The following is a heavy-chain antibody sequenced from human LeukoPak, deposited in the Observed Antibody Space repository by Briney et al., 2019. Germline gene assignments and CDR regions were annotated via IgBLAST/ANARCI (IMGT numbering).Heavy chain of an antibody. V-gene: IGHV4-61*02. CDR2: ISSSGCT. CDR1: LVSISSENDC. Sequence: SETLPLTCTVSLVSISSENDCWSWIRQPAGKGLEWIGRISSSGCTNYNPPRKSRIAFLVDPSQNHSSLTHDYADTAGTAVYFRARWNRRRGWFDPWGQGTLVTVPS. CDR3: ARWNRRRGWFDP. D-gene: IGHD1-1*01. J-gene: IGHJ5*02.